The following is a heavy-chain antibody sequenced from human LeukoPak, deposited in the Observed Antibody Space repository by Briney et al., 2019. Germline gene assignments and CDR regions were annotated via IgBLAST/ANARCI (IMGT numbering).Heavy chain of an antibody. CDR3: ARVITIGQPPYFYYMDV. CDR2: IIPLCGTE. Sequence: SVKVSCKASGGTFSSHGISGLRQAPGLGLEWMGGIIPLCGTENYAQTFQGRVTITADGSTSTAYMDLSSLRSEDTAVYYCARVITIGQPPYFYYMDVWGKGTTVTVSS. CDR1: GGTFSSHG. D-gene: IGHD3-10*01. V-gene: IGHV1-69*13. J-gene: IGHJ6*03.